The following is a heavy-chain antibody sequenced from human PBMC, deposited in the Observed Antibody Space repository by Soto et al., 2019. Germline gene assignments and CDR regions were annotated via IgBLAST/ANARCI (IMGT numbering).Heavy chain of an antibody. CDR2: IFSDNER. D-gene: IGHD3-9*01. CDR1: GFSLTTGKMG. V-gene: IGHV2-26*01. Sequence: SGPTLVNPTETLTLTCTVSGFSLTTGKMGVSWIRQPPGKALEWLAHIFSDNERSYSTSLQGRLTISKDTSGSQVVLSMTNVDPVDTATFYCARMKVDSYQFYYAMDVWGQGTTVTVSS. J-gene: IGHJ6*02. CDR3: ARMKVDSYQFYYAMDV.